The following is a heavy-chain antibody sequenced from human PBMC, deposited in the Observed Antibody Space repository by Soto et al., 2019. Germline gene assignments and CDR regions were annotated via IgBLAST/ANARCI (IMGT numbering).Heavy chain of an antibody. V-gene: IGHV1-58*01. CDR1: GFTFTSSA. CDR2: IVVGSGNT. CDR3: AADSTSGDSYGYRERPYGMDV. Sequence: QMQLVQSGPEVKKPGTSVKVSCTASGFTFTSSAVQWVRQARGQRLEWVGWIVVGSGNTNYAQKLQERVTITRDMSTSAAYMELSSQRSEDTAVYYCAADSTSGDSYGYRERPYGMDVLGQGTTVTVSS. D-gene: IGHD5-18*01. J-gene: IGHJ6*01.